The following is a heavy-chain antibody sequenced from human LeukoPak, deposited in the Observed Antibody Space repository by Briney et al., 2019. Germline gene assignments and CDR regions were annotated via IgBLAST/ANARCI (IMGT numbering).Heavy chain of an antibody. CDR3: ARLARGFGELFGAFDI. CDR2: ISSSSSYI. CDR1: GFTFSSYS. D-gene: IGHD3-10*01. J-gene: IGHJ3*02. Sequence: NPGGSLRLSCAASGFTFSSYSMNWVRQAPGRGLEWVSSISSSSSYIYYADSVKGRFTTSRDNAKNSLYLQMNSLRAEDTAVYYCARLARGFGELFGAFDIWGQGTMVTVSS. V-gene: IGHV3-21*01.